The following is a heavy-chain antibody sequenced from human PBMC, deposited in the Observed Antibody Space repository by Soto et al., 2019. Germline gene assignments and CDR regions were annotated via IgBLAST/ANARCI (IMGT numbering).Heavy chain of an antibody. CDR2: VSIGGST. V-gene: IGHV3-23*01. J-gene: IGHJ4*02. CDR1: GFTFSSYA. D-gene: IGHD2-15*01. CDR3: AKRRGAGGHFDY. Sequence: DVQLWESGGGLVQPAGSLRLSCAASGFTFSSYAMGWVRQGPGKGLEWVAVVSIGGSTHYADSVRGRFTISRDNSKNTLSLQMNSLTAEDTAVYFCAKRRGAGGHFDYWGQGALVTVSS.